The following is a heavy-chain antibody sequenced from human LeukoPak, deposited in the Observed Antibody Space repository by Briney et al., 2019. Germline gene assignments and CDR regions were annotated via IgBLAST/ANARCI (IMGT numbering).Heavy chain of an antibody. CDR3: SKSHLAAAGLGYFDY. D-gene: IGHD6-13*01. J-gene: IGHJ4*02. CDR1: GFTFDDYA. CDR2: ISWNSGSI. Sequence: GGSLRLSCAASGFTFDDYAMHWVRQAPGKGLEGVSGISWNSGSIGYADSVKGRFTISRDNAKNSLNLRMNSLRAEDMALYYCSKSHLAAAGLGYFDYWGQGTLVTVSS. V-gene: IGHV3-9*03.